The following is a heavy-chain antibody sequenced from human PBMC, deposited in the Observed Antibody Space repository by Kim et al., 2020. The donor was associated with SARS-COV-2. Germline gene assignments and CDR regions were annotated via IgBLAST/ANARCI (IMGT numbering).Heavy chain of an antibody. J-gene: IGHJ4*02. CDR2: ISYDGSNK. D-gene: IGHD2-15*01. V-gene: IGHV3-30*04. CDR1: GFTFSSYA. Sequence: GGSLRLSCAASGFTFSSYAMHWVRQAPGKGLEWVAVISYDGSNKYYADSVKGRFTISRDNSKNTLYLQMNSLRAEDTAVYYCARDLVVVAATQKGPFDYWGQGTLVTVSS. CDR3: ARDLVVVAATQKGPFDY.